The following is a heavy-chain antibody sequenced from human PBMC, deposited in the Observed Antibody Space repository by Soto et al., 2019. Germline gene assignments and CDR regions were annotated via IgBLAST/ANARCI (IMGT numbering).Heavy chain of an antibody. Sequence: ASVKVSCKASGYTFTSYGISWVRQAPGQGLEWMGWTSIYNGNTNYAQKLQGRVTMTTDTSTSTAYMDLRSLRSDDTAVYYCARRGPYSSSPLSNAFDIWGQGTMVTVSS. D-gene: IGHD6-6*01. CDR1: GYTFTSYG. V-gene: IGHV1-18*01. CDR3: ARRGPYSSSPLSNAFDI. CDR2: TSIYNGNT. J-gene: IGHJ3*02.